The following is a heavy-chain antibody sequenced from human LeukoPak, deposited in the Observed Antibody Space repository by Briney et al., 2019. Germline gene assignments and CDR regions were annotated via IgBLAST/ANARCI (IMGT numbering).Heavy chain of an antibody. Sequence: SETLSLTCTVSGGSIRGSSEYWGWVSQPPGEGLGWIGSLFYSGGTYYNPSLKSRVTIPVDPSKNQCPLNLSSVTAAATAVYYCARVVLLHFAEFSGLDPRGQGTLVTVSS. J-gene: IGHJ5*02. CDR1: GGSIRGSSEY. CDR3: ARVVLLHFAEFSGLDP. CDR2: LFYSGGT. D-gene: IGHD3-10*01. V-gene: IGHV4-39*06.